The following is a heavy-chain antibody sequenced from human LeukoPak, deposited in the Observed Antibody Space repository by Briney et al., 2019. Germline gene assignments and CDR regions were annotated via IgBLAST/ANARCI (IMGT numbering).Heavy chain of an antibody. CDR2: IYTSGST. V-gene: IGHV4-61*02. J-gene: IGHJ5*02. D-gene: IGHD6-13*01. CDR3: AREKQQLASSCNWFDP. CDR1: GGSISSGSYY. Sequence: SETLSLTCTVSGGSISSGSYYWSWIRQPAGKGLEWIGRIYTSGSTNYNPSLKSRVTISVDTSKSQFSLKLSSVTAADTAVYYCAREKQQLASSCNWFDPWGQGTLVTVSS.